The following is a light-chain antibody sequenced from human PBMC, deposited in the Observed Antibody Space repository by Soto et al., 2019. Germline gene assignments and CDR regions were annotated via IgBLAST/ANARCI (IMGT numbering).Light chain of an antibody. CDR1: SSDVGNYNY. CDR3: CSYAGSYTWV. Sequence: QSALTLPRSVSGSPGQSVTISCTGTSSDVGNYNYVSWYQQHPGKAPKVMIYDVNKWPSGVPDRFSGSKSGNTASLTISGLQAEDEADYYCCSYAGSYTWVFGGGTKLTVL. V-gene: IGLV2-11*01. J-gene: IGLJ3*02. CDR2: DVN.